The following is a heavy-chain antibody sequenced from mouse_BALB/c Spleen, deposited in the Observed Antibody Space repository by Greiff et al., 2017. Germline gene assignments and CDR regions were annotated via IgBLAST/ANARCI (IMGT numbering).Heavy chain of an antibody. J-gene: IGHJ4*01. D-gene: IGHD2-4*01. V-gene: IGHV14-3*02. CDR1: GFNFKDTY. CDR2: IDPANGNT. Sequence: EVTLQESGAELVKPGASVKLSCTASGFNFKDTYMHWVQQRPEQGLEWIGWIDPANGNTKYDPKFQGQATITADTSSNTAYLQLSSLTSEDTAVYYCARDYDDGYAMDYWGQGTSVTVAA. CDR3: ARDYDDGYAMDY.